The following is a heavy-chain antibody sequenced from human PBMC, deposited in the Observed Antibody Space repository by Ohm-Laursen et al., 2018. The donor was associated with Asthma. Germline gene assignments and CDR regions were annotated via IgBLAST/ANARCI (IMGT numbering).Heavy chain of an antibody. J-gene: IGHJ4*02. CDR1: GYTFSRYS. D-gene: IGHD6-13*01. V-gene: IGHV3-21*01. CDR3: ARNLAPLTAGPLVGY. CDR2: ISTASSFI. Sequence: SLRLSYAASGYTFSRYSIHWVRQIPGKGLEWVASISTASSFIYYADSVRGRFTISRDNSKNTLYLLMNSLRAEDTAVYYCARNLAPLTAGPLVGYWGQGTLVTVSS.